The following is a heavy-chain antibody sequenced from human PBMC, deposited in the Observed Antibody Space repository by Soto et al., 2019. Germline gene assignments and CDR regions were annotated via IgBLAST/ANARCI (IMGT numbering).Heavy chain of an antibody. CDR1: GGSISSSGYY. CDR2: IYYSGST. D-gene: IGHD3-16*01. V-gene: IGHV4-39*01. J-gene: IGHJ4*02. Sequence: PSETLSLTCTVSGGSISSSGYYWGWIRQPPGKGLEWIGSIYYSGSTYYNPSLKSRLTISEDRSKNQLTLKLKSVTAADTAVYYCTRQEDYYDPDYWGQGNMVTVSS. CDR3: TRQEDYYDPDY.